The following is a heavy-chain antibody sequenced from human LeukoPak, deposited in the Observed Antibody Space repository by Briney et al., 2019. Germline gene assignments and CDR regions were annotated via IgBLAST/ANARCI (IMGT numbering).Heavy chain of an antibody. CDR1: AGSIRSYY. D-gene: IGHD5-18*01. CDR2: IYSDGST. J-gene: IGHJ4*02. V-gene: IGHV4-59*08. Sequence: SETLSLTCTVSAGSIRSYYWSWIRQPPGKGLEWIGYIYSDGSTNYNPSLRSRVTMSVDTSKNQFSLKLSSVTAADTALYYCARHPPGYTSGALDYWGQGTLVTVSS. CDR3: ARHPPGYTSGALDY.